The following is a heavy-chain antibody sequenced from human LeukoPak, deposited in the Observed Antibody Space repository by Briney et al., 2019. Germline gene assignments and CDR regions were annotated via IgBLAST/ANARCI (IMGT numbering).Heavy chain of an antibody. D-gene: IGHD1-26*01. J-gene: IGHJ5*02. CDR2: INPNSGGT. Sequence: ASVKVSCKASGYTFTGYYMHWVRPAPGQGLEWMGWINPNSGGTNYAQKFQGRVTMTRDTSISTAYMELSRLRSDDTAVYYCARDNAGASWFGPWGQGTLVTVSS. V-gene: IGHV1-2*02. CDR3: ARDNAGASWFGP. CDR1: GYTFTGYY.